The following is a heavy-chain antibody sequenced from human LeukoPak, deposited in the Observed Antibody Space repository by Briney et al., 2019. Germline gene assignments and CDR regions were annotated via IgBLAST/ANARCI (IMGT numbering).Heavy chain of an antibody. CDR3: AKDGGKTYYYGSGGPPAYYYYMDV. Sequence: GGSLRLSCAASGFTFDDYAMHWVRQAPGKGLEWVSLISWDGGSTYYADSVKGRFTISRDNSKNSLYLQMNSLRAEDTALYYCAKDGGKTYYYGSGGPPAYYYYMDVWGKGTTVTVSS. CDR1: GFTFDDYA. V-gene: IGHV3-43D*04. CDR2: ISWDGGST. D-gene: IGHD3-10*01. J-gene: IGHJ6*03.